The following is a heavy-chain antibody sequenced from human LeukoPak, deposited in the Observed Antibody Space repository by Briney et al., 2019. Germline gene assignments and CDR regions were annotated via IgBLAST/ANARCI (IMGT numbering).Heavy chain of an antibody. CDR2: MYLGDSDT. Sequence: GESLKISCKGSGYIFTNYWIGWVRQMPGKGLEWMGIMYLGDSDTRYSPSFQGQVTISADKSINTAYLQWNSLKASDTAMYYCARHENWGYGVRYYFDYWGQGTLVTVSS. J-gene: IGHJ4*02. CDR3: ARHENWGYGVRYYFDY. D-gene: IGHD7-27*01. V-gene: IGHV5-51*01. CDR1: GYIFTNYW.